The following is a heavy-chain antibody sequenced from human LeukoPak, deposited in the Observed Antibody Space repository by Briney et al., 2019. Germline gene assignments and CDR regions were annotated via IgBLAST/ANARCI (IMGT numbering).Heavy chain of an antibody. CDR2: ISGSGGYT. V-gene: IGHV3-23*01. Sequence: QTGGSLRLSCAASGFTFSSYAMSWVRQAPGKGLEWVSAISGSGGYTYYADSVKGRFTISRDNSNLYLQMNSLRAEDTALYYCAKGGVVPPAYDWFDPWGQGTLVTVSS. J-gene: IGHJ5*02. D-gene: IGHD2-2*01. CDR3: AKGGVVPPAYDWFDP. CDR1: GFTFSSYA.